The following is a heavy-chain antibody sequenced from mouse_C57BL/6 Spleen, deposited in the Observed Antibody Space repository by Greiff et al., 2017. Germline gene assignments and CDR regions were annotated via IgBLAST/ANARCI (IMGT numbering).Heavy chain of an antibody. J-gene: IGHJ4*01. V-gene: IGHV1-47*01. CDR3: ARHYYYGSSYDYAMDY. Sequence: QVHVKQSGAELVKPGASVKMSCKASGYTFTTYPIEWMKQNHGKSLEWIGNFHPYNDATTYTEKFKGKATLTVEKSSSTVYLELSRLTSDDSAVYYCARHYYYGSSYDYAMDYWGQGTSVTVSS. CDR1: GYTFTTYP. CDR2: FHPYNDAT. D-gene: IGHD1-1*01.